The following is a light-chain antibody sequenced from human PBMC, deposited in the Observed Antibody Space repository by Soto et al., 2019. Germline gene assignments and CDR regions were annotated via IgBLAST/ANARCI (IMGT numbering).Light chain of an antibody. V-gene: IGKV3-11*01. Sequence: EIVLTQSPATLSLSPGERATLSCRASQSVSSYLAWYHQKPGQAPRLLIYDASNRATGIPARFSRSGSGTDFTLTISIREPEDFAVYYYQQRSNWPPGLTFGVGTKVEIK. CDR3: QQRSNWPPGLT. CDR2: DAS. J-gene: IGKJ4*02. CDR1: QSVSSY.